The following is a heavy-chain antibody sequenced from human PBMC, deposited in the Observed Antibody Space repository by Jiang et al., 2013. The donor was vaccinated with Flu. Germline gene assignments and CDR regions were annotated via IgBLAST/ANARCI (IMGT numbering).Heavy chain of an antibody. D-gene: IGHD4-23*01. CDR2: SSLSLVQ. J-gene: IGHJ4*02. V-gene: IGHV1-69*01. CDR1: EASSAAML. Sequence: GAEVKKPGSSVKVSWQGLLEASSAAMLSAGCDRPLDKGLSGWEGSSLSLVQQTTHRKFQGRVTITADESTSTAYMELSSLRSEDTAVYYCASALAHITPRTIVPRDWGQGTLVTVSS. CDR3: ASALAHITPRTIVPRD.